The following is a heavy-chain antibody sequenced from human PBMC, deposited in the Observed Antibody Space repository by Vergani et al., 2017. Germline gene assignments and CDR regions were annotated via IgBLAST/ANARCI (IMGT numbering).Heavy chain of an antibody. V-gene: IGHV3-33*01. J-gene: IGHJ6*03. CDR3: AREHGSGSYSTAGWGNYYMDV. CDR2: IWYDGSNK. Sequence: QVQLVESGGGVVQPGRSLRLSCAASGFTFSSYGMHWVRQAPGKGLEWVAVIWYDGSNKYYADSVKGRFTISRDNSKNTLYLQMNSLRAEDTAVYYCAREHGSGSYSTAGWGNYYMDVWGKGTTVTVSS. D-gene: IGHD3-10*01. CDR1: GFTFSSYG.